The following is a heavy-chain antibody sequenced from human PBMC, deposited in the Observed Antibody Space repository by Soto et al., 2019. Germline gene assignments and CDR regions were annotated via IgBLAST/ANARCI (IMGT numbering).Heavy chain of an antibody. CDR1: GGIFSSHV. CDR2: IIPMFGTP. J-gene: IGHJ6*02. V-gene: IGHV1-69*06. Sequence: QVQLVQSGAEGKKPGSSAKVSCKASGGIFSSHVISWVRQAPGQGLEWMGGIIPMFGTPNYAEKFQGRVTMTADKSTSTAYMEVNNLRSEDTAVYYCARFPSGSGHNSYYYHGMDVWGQGTTVTVSS. D-gene: IGHD1-20*01. CDR3: ARFPSGSGHNSYYYHGMDV.